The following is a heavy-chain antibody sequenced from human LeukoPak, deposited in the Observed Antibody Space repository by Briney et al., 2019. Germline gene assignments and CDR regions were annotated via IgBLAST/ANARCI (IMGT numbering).Heavy chain of an antibody. CDR3: ARNDLPPYPLFDY. CDR1: GGSISSYY. CDR2: IYYSGRT. D-gene: IGHD3/OR15-3a*01. V-gene: IGHV4-59*08. Sequence: SETLSLTCTVSGGSISSYYWSWIRQPPGKGLEWIGYIYYSGRTNYNPSLKSRVTISVDTSKNQSSLKLSSVTAADTAVYYCARNDLPPYPLFDYWGQGTLVTVSS. J-gene: IGHJ4*02.